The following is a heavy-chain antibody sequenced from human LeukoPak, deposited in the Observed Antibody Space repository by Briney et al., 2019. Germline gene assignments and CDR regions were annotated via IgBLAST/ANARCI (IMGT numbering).Heavy chain of an antibody. J-gene: IGHJ4*02. D-gene: IGHD6-19*01. Sequence: SETLSLTCTVSGGSISSGSHYWGWIRQPPGKGLEWIGSIYYSGTTYYSPSVKSRVTISLDKSKNQFSLKLNFVTAADTAVYYCARQDLAVSGIDYWGQGTLVTVSS. CDR3: ARQDLAVSGIDY. V-gene: IGHV4-39*01. CDR1: GGSISSGSHY. CDR2: IYYSGTT.